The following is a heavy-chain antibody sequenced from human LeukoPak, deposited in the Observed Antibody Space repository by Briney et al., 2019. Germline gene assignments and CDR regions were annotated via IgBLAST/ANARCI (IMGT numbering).Heavy chain of an antibody. V-gene: IGHV4-39*01. Sequence: SETLSLTCTVSGGSISSSSYYWGWIRQPPGKGLEWIGSIYYSGSTYYNPSLKGRVTISVDTSKNQFSLKLSSVTAADTAVYYCARAVLAAAGTIPHFDYWGQGTLVTVSS. J-gene: IGHJ4*02. CDR3: ARAVLAAAGTIPHFDY. CDR1: GGSISSSSYY. D-gene: IGHD6-13*01. CDR2: IYYSGST.